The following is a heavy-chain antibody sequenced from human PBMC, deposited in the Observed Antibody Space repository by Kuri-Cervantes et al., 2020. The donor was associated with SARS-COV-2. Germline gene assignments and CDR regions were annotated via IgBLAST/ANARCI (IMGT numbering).Heavy chain of an antibody. CDR3: ARARVGVFDF. V-gene: IGHV3-30*04. CDR1: GFTFSTYS. Sequence: GGSLRLSCVGSGFTFSTYSLNWVRQAPGKGLEWVAMISSDGINKSYADSVKGRFTISRDNSRNTLYLQISSLRTEDTAVFYCARARVGVFDFWGQGALVTVSS. CDR2: ISSDGINK. D-gene: IGHD2-21*01. J-gene: IGHJ4*02.